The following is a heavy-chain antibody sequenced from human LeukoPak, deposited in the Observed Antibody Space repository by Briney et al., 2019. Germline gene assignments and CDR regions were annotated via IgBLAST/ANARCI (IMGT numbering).Heavy chain of an antibody. D-gene: IGHD3-16*02. Sequence: SETLSLTCTVSGGSISSGSYYWSWIRQPAGKGLEWIGRIYTSGSTNYNPSLKSRVTISVDTSKNQFSLKLSSVTAADTAVYYCATEIYDYVWGSYRTYYFDYWGQGTLVTVSS. CDR3: ATEIYDYVWGSYRTYYFDY. V-gene: IGHV4-61*02. CDR1: GGSISSGSYY. CDR2: IYTSGST. J-gene: IGHJ4*02.